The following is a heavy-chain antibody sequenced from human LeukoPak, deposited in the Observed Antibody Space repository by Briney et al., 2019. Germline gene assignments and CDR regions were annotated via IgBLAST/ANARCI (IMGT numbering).Heavy chain of an antibody. Sequence: GGSLRLSCVASGFTFSSYWRSWVRQAPGKGLEWVANIKQDESEKYYVDSVKGRFTISRDNAQNSLYLQMNSLRGEDTAVYYCSRDYGPKLGLDSWGRGTLVTVSS. CDR1: GFTFSSYW. V-gene: IGHV3-7*03. J-gene: IGHJ4*02. CDR2: IKQDESEK. CDR3: SRDYGPKLGLDS. D-gene: IGHD7-27*01.